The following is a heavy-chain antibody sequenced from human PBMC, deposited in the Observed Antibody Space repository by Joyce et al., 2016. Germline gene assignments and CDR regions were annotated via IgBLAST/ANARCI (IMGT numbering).Heavy chain of an antibody. V-gene: IGHV1-2*06. CDR2: INPNTGDT. J-gene: IGHJ6*03. CDR3: ARDRLYSASWSNYHYYYMDV. CDR1: GYTFTGYY. D-gene: IGHD6-13*01. Sequence: QVQLVQSGAGVKKPGASVKVSCKASGYTFTGYYMYWVRQAPGKGLEWMGRINPNTGDTNYPQKFQGRVTMTRDTSITTAYMELSRLGSDDTAVYYCARDRLYSASWSNYHYYYMDVWGEGTTVTVSS.